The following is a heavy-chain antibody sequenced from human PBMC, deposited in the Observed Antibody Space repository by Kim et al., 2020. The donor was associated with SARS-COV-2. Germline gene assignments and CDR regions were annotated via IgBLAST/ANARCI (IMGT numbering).Heavy chain of an antibody. CDR1: GFTFSSYS. CDR2: ISSSSSYI. J-gene: IGHJ4*02. V-gene: IGHV3-21*04. Sequence: GGSLRLSCAASGFTFSSYSMNWVRQAPGKGLEWVSSISSSSSYIYYADSVKGRFTISRDNARGSLYLQMNSLRAEDTAVYYCARVLTSGWSCFDYWGQGTLGTVSS. D-gene: IGHD6-19*01. CDR3: ARVLTSGWSCFDY.